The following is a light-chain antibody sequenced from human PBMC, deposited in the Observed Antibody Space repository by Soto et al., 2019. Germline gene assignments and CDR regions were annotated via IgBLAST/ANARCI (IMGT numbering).Light chain of an antibody. CDR1: RSVSNNY. Sequence: EIVLTQSPGTLSLSPGERATLSCRASRSVSNNYVAWYQRKPGQAPRLLIYGASSRATDIPRRFSGSGSGTDFTLTITRLEPEDFAVYSCQQYGSSPPTFGQGTKVEIK. V-gene: IGKV3-20*01. CDR3: QQYGSSPPT. J-gene: IGKJ1*01. CDR2: GAS.